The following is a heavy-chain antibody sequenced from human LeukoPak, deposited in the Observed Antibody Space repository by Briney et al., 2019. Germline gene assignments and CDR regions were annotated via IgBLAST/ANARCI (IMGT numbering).Heavy chain of an antibody. J-gene: IGHJ4*02. CDR2: IKSNIDGGTT. D-gene: IGHD3-10*01. CDR1: GFSFKDAW. CDR3: TTYLSGTLAGPTHDMWYYFDC. V-gene: IGHV3-15*01. Sequence: GGSLRLSCAASGFSFKDAWMTWVRQVPGKGLEWVARIKSNIDGGTTHYAAPVKGRFTISRRDSENMVYLQMSDLKTDDTAVYFCTTYLSGTLAGPTHDMWYYFDCWGQGTLVTVSS.